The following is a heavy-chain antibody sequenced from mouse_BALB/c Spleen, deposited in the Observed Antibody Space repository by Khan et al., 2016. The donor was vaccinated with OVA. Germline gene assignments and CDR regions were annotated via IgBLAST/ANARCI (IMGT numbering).Heavy chain of an antibody. Sequence: EVQLVESGPGLVKPSQSLSLTCTVTGYSITTDYAWNWIRQFPGNQLEWMGYISYSGNTKYNPSLKSRISITRDTSKNTFFLQLKSVTTEDTARYYCARVYGGDFDYWGQGTTLTVSS. CDR1: GYSITTDYA. J-gene: IGHJ2*01. CDR3: ARVYGGDFDY. D-gene: IGHD1-1*01. V-gene: IGHV3-2*02. CDR2: ISYSGNT.